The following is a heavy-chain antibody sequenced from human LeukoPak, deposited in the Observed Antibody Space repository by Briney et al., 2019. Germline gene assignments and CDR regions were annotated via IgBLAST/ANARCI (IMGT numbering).Heavy chain of an antibody. V-gene: IGHV3-21*01. D-gene: IGHD6-19*01. Sequence: GGSLRLSCAASGFTFSSYSRNWVRQAPGKGLEWVSSISSSSSYIYYPDSVKGRFTISRDNAKNSLYLQMNILRAEDTAVYYCARDGFGYSSGWYSTDYWGQGTLVTVSS. CDR3: ARDGFGYSSGWYSTDY. CDR2: ISSSSSYI. CDR1: GFTFSSYS. J-gene: IGHJ4*02.